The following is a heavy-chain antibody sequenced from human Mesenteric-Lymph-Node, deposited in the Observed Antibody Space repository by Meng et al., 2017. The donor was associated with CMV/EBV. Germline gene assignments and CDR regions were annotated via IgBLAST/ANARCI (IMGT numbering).Heavy chain of an antibody. D-gene: IGHD4-23*01. J-gene: IGHJ6*02. V-gene: IGHV4-4*02. CDR1: GGSISSSNW. CDR2: IYHSGST. CDR3: ARHNSHYFYYGMDV. Sequence: GSLRLSCAVSGGSISSSNWWSWVRQPPGKGLEWIGEIYHSGSTNYNPSLKSRVTISVQTSKNQFSLNLFSVTAADTAVYYCARHNSHYFYYGMDVWGQGTTVTVSS.